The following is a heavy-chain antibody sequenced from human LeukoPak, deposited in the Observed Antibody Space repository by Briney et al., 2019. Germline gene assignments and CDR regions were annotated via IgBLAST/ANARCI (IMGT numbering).Heavy chain of an antibody. D-gene: IGHD3-3*01. CDR2: ISAYNGNT. Sequence: ASVKVSCKASGYTFTSYGISWVRQAPGQGLEWMGWISAYNGNTNYAQKLQGRVTMTTDTSTSTAYMELRSLRSDDTAVYYCARGRYYDFWSGYKGTDYWGQGTLVTVSS. J-gene: IGHJ4*02. CDR1: GYTFTSYG. CDR3: ARGRYYDFWSGYKGTDY. V-gene: IGHV1-18*01.